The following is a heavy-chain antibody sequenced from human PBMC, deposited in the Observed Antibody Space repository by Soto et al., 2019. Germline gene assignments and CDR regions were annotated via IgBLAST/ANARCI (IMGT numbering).Heavy chain of an antibody. V-gene: IGHV5-10-1*01. CDR2: IDPIDSYT. CDR3: ARRAHMNRRGETFSYYYYGMDV. D-gene: IGHD3-16*01. CDR1: GYSFTSYW. Sequence: SLKISCKGSGYSFTSYWISWVRQMRGKGLEWMGMIDPIDSYTNYSPSFQGHVTISADKSISTAYLQWSSLKASDTAMYYCARRAHMNRRGETFSYYYYGMDVWGQGTTVTVSS. J-gene: IGHJ6*02.